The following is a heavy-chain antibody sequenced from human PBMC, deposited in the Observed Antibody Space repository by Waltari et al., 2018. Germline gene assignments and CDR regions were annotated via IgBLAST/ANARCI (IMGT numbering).Heavy chain of an antibody. V-gene: IGHV2-5*01. Sequence: QITLKESGPTLVKPTQTLTLTCTFSGFSLSTSRVGVGWIRQPPGKALEWLALIYWNDDKRYSPSLKSRLTITQYTSKAQVVLTMTNMYPLDTATYYCARGYSSSWYYYYYYYIDVWGKGTTVTVSS. D-gene: IGHD6-13*01. CDR1: GFSLSTSRVG. CDR3: ARGYSSSWYYYYYYYIDV. J-gene: IGHJ6*03. CDR2: IYWNDDK.